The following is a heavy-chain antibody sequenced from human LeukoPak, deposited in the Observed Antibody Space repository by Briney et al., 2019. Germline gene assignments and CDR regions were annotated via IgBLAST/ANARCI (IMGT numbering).Heavy chain of an antibody. J-gene: IGHJ3*02. D-gene: IGHD6-6*01. V-gene: IGHV3-7*01. CDR2: IKQDGSEK. CDR1: GFTFSSYA. Sequence: GGSLRLSCAASGFTFSSYAMSWVRQAPGKGLEWVANIKQDGSEKCYVDSVKGRFTISRDNAKNSLYLQMNSLRAEDTAVYYCARGEQLGAFDIWGQGTMVTVSS. CDR3: ARGEQLGAFDI.